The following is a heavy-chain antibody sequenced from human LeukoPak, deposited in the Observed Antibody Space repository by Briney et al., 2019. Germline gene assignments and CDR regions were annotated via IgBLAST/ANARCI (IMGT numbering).Heavy chain of an antibody. CDR2: IYYSGST. J-gene: IGHJ4*02. V-gene: IGHV4-61*01. CDR1: GASVSSGSYY. CDR3: ARAPSFNVPFDY. Sequence: SSETLSLTCTVSGASVSSGSYYWSWIRQPPGKGLEWIGYIYYSGSTNYNPSLKSRVTISVDTSKNQFSLKLSSVTAADTAVYYCARAPSFNVPFDYWGQGTLVTVSS. D-gene: IGHD2-2*01.